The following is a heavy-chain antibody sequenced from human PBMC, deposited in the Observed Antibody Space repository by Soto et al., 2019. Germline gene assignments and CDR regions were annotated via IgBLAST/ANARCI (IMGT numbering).Heavy chain of an antibody. J-gene: IGHJ4*02. D-gene: IGHD6-13*01. Sequence: EVQLVESGGGLVQPGGSLRLSCAASGFTVSSNYMSWVCQAPGKGLEWVSVIYSGGSTYYADSVKGRFTISRDNSKNTLYLQMNSLRAEDTAVYYCARDSRGVFFGFDYWGQGTLVTVSS. CDR2: IYSGGST. CDR1: GFTVSSNY. CDR3: ARDSRGVFFGFDY. V-gene: IGHV3-66*01.